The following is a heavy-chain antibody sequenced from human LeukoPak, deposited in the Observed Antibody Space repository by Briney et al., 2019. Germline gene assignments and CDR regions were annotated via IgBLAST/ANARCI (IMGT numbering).Heavy chain of an antibody. J-gene: IGHJ4*02. V-gene: IGHV3-43*01. CDR3: AKDIVNYYDSSGYYPSFDY. D-gene: IGHD3-22*01. Sequence: PGGSLRLSCAASGFTFDDYTMHWVRQAPGKGLEWVSLIIWDGGSTYYADSVKGRFTISRDNSKNSLYLQMNSLRTEDTALYYCAKDIVNYYDSSGYYPSFDYWGQGTLVTVSS. CDR1: GFTFDDYT. CDR2: IIWDGGST.